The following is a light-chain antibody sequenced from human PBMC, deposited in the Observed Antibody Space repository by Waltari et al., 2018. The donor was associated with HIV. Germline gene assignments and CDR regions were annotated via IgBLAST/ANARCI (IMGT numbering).Light chain of an antibody. CDR1: DSNVGTHD. CDR2: NNT. V-gene: IGLV1-40*01. Sequence: QSVLTQPPSVSGAPGQRVTLSCTGSDSNVGTHDVHWYQQPPGASPQLLIYNNTHRPSGVPDRFAASKAGTPASLAITGLQAEDETDYYCQSYDSSLSASVFGGGTKLTVL. J-gene: IGLJ2*01. CDR3: QSYDSSLSASV.